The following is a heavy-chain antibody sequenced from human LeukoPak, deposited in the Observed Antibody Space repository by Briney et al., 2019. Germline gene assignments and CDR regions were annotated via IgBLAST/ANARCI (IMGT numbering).Heavy chain of an antibody. CDR3: ARDILDYYGSGSYIDY. J-gene: IGHJ4*02. Sequence: GGSLRLSCAASGFTVSSNYMSWVRQAPGKGLEWVSVIYSGGSTYYADSVKGRFTISRDNSKNTLYLQMNSPRAEDTAVYYCARDILDYYGSGSYIDYWGQGTLVTVSS. CDR1: GFTVSSNY. CDR2: IYSGGST. D-gene: IGHD3-10*01. V-gene: IGHV3-53*01.